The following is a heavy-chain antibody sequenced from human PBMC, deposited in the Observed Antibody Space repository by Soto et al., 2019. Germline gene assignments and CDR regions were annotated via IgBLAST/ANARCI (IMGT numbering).Heavy chain of an antibody. J-gene: IGHJ4*02. Sequence: GSLRLSCAASVFTFSSYEMNWVRQAPGKGLEWVSYISSSGSTIYYADSVKGRFTISRDNAKNSLYLQMNSLRAEDTAVYYCARVLLAGYDFWSGMADYWGQGTLGTVSS. V-gene: IGHV3-48*03. CDR3: ARVLLAGYDFWSGMADY. D-gene: IGHD3-3*01. CDR2: ISSSGSTI. CDR1: VFTFSSYE.